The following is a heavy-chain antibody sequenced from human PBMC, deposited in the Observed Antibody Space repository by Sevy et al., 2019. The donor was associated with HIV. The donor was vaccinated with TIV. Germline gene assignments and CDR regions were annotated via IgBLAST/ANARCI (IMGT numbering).Heavy chain of an antibody. CDR2: ISYNGEDE. CDR1: TFTFSHYA. D-gene: IGHD3-16*01. J-gene: IGHJ4*02. V-gene: IGHV3-30*04. Sequence: GGSLRLSCVASTFTFSHYAMHWVRQAPGKGLQWVASISYNGEDENYADSVAGRFTISRDNPKNTQFLQMSSLRPEDTASYYCARAWGTPPPAILYHFDFWGQGIPVTVSS. CDR3: ARAWGTPPPAILYHFDF.